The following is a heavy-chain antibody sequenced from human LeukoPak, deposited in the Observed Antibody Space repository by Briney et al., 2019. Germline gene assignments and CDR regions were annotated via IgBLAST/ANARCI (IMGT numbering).Heavy chain of an antibody. Sequence: GGSLRLSCAASGITFSSHAMSWVRQAPGKGLEWVSLISGSGGHTYYGDSVKGRFTISRDNSKNTLYLQMNSLRVEDTAVYYCAKGGEATMRDGYNYYYYYMEVRGRGTTVTVSS. D-gene: IGHD5-24*01. CDR3: AKGGEATMRDGYNYYYYYMEV. J-gene: IGHJ6*03. V-gene: IGHV3-23*01. CDR2: ISGSGGHT. CDR1: GITFSSHA.